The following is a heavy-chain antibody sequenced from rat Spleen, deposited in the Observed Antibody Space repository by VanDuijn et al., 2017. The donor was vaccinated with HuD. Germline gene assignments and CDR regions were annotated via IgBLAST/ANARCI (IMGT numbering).Heavy chain of an antibody. CDR3: TRDVGYGGSPFAY. CDR2: ISSGGST. V-gene: IGHV2S8*01. CDR1: GFSLTSYG. Sequence: QVQMKGTGPGLVQTTQTLTVTCTVSGFSLTSYGVHWVRQPPGKGLEWIAAISSGGSTYYNSALKSRLSISRDTSKSQVFLKMNSLQTEDTAIYFCTRDVGYGGSPFAYWGQGTLVTVSS. J-gene: IGHJ3*01. D-gene: IGHD1-11*01.